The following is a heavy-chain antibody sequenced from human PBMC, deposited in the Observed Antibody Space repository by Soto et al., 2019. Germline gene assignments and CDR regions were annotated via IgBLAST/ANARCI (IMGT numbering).Heavy chain of an antibody. J-gene: IGHJ3*02. CDR2: MSHSGGT. D-gene: IGHD1-1*01. V-gene: IGHV4-34*01. Sequence: QVQLQQWGAGLLKPSETLSLTCAVYGGFVSSGSYYWSWIRQPPGKGLEWIGEMSHSGGTHFNPSFKSPFPISVETSTKQFSLKMSSVTAADTALYYCARVERGTATTVVDAFDIWGPGTMVTVSS. CDR3: ARVERGTATTVVDAFDI. CDR1: GGFVSSGSYY.